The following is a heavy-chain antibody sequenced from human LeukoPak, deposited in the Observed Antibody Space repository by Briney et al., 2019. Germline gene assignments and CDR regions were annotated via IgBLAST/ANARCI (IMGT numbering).Heavy chain of an antibody. CDR2: ISSNGGST. J-gene: IGHJ6*03. V-gene: IGHV3-64*01. D-gene: IGHD6-6*01. CDR3: ARRARPSYYYMDV. CDR1: GFTFSSYA. Sequence: PGGSLRLSCAASGFTFSSYAMHWVRQAPGKGLEYVSAISSNGGSTYYANSVKGRFTISRDNSKNTLYLQMGSLRAEDMAVYYCARRARPSYYYMDVWGKGTTVTVSS.